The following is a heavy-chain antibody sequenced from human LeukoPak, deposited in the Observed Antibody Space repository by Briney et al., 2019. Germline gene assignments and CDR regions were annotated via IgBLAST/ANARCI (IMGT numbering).Heavy chain of an antibody. CDR2: IYTSGST. Sequence: PSQTLSLTCTVSGGSISSGSYHWSWIRQPAGKGLEWIGRIYTSGSTKYNPSLKSRVTISVDTSKNQFSLKLSSVTAADTAVYYCARGMATPLHYFDYWGQGTLVTVSS. CDR1: GGSISSGSYH. D-gene: IGHD5-24*01. V-gene: IGHV4-61*02. J-gene: IGHJ4*02. CDR3: ARGMATPLHYFDY.